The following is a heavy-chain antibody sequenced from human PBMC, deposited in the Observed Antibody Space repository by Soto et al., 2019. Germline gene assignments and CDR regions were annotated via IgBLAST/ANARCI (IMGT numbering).Heavy chain of an antibody. J-gene: IGHJ4*02. CDR3: AGDDERWSDCDLGY. CDR2: INTNNGNT. D-gene: IGHD2-21*01. V-gene: IGHV1-18*01. CDR1: GYAFTSYD. Sequence: ASVKVSCQASGYAFTSYDINWVRQATGQGLEWMGWINTNNGNTDHAQKLQGRVTMTTDTSTSTAYMELRSLRSDDTAVYYCAGDDERWSDCDLGYWGQGVLVTVSS.